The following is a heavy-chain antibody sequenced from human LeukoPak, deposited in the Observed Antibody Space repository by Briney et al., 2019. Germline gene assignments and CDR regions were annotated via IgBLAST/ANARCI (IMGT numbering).Heavy chain of an antibody. CDR2: MNPNSDNT. J-gene: IGHJ5*02. V-gene: IGHV1-8*01. CDR1: GYTFTSYD. D-gene: IGHD3-10*01. CDR3: ARDDSVEDTAWWFDP. Sequence: ASVKVSCKASGYTFTSYDINWVRQATGQGLEWMGWMNPNSDNTGYAQKFQGRVTMTRDMSTSTDYMELSGLRSEDTAVYYCARDDSVEDTAWWFDPWGQGTLVTVSS.